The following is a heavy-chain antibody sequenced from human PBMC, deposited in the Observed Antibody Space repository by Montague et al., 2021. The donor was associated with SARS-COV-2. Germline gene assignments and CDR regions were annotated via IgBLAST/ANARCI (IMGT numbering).Heavy chain of an antibody. J-gene: IGHJ5*02. CDR1: GFTFSSYW. CDR2: IKQDGSEK. Sequence: SLRLSCAASGFTFSSYWMSWVRQAPGKGLEWVANIKQDGSEKYYVDSVKGRFTISRDNAKNSLYLQMNSLRAEDTAVYYCARVSGSYDYVWGSYIVWFDPWCQGTLVTVSS. V-gene: IGHV3-7*01. D-gene: IGHD3-16*01. CDR3: ARVSGSYDYVWGSYIVWFDP.